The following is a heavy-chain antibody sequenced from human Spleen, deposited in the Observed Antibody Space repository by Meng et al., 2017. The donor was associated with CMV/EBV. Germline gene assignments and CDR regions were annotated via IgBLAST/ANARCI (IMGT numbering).Heavy chain of an antibody. V-gene: IGHV4-59*01. CDR2: IYYSGST. CDR1: GDSISSYY. J-gene: IGHJ6*02. Sequence: SATLSLTCIVSGDSISSYYWSWIRQPPGKGLEWIGYIYYSGSTNYNPSLKSRVTISVDTSKNQFSLKLSSVTAADTAVYYCARMEDGYSSSARLGMDVWGQGTTVTVSS. CDR3: ARMEDGYSSSARLGMDV. D-gene: IGHD6-13*01.